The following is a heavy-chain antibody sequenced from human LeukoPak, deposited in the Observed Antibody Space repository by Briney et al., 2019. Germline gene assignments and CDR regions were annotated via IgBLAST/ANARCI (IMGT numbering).Heavy chain of an antibody. Sequence: QPGGSLRLSCAASGFTFSSYAMSWVRQAPGKGLEWVSAISGSGGSTYYADSVKGRFTISRDNSKNTLYLQMNSLRAEDTAVYYCAKGGGIEYSSSSPFWFDYWGQGTLVTVSS. V-gene: IGHV3-23*01. CDR1: GFTFSSYA. CDR2: ISGSGGST. J-gene: IGHJ4*02. D-gene: IGHD6-6*01. CDR3: AKGGGIEYSSSSPFWFDY.